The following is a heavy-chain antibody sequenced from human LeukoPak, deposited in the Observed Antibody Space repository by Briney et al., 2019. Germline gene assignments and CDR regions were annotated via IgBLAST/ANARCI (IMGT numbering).Heavy chain of an antibody. CDR1: GGSFSGYY. D-gene: IGHD1-1*01. V-gene: IGHV4-34*01. CDR2: INHSGST. Sequence: SETLSLTCAVYGGSFSGYYWSWIRQPPGKGLEWIGEINHSGSTNYNPSLKSRVTISVDTSKNQFSLKLRSVTAADTAVYYCARDWALSHDTLGYMDVWGKGTTVTVSS. J-gene: IGHJ6*03. CDR3: ARDWALSHDTLGYMDV.